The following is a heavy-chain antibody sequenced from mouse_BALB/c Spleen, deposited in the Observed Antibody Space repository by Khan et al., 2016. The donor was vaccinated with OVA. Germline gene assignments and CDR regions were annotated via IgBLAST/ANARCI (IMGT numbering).Heavy chain of an antibody. CDR2: IWAGGST. J-gene: IGHJ3*01. CDR3: ARDYDPFAF. CDR1: GFSLTRYG. D-gene: IGHD2-3*01. V-gene: IGHV2-9*02. Sequence: QVQLKQSGPGLVAPSQSLSITCTVSGFSLTRYGVHWVRQPPGKGLEWLGVIWAGGSTNYNSALMSRLSITKDNSKSQVFLKMNSLQTDDTAMYYCARDYDPFAFWGQGTLVTVSA.